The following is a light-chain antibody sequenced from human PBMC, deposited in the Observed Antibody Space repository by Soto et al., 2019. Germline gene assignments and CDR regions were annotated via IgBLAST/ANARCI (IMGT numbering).Light chain of an antibody. CDR1: QGISSY. Sequence: AIQLTQSPSSLSASVGDRVTITCRASQGISSYLAWYQQKPGKANRLLIYDASSRATGITDRFSGSGSGTDFTLTIRRMEPEDFAVYYCQPYGSSPLTFGGGTQLDI. J-gene: IGKJ4*01. CDR2: DAS. V-gene: IGKV1-13*02. CDR3: QPYGSSPLT.